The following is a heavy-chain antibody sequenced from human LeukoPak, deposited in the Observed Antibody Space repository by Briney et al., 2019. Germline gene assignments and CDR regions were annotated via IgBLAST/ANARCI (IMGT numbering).Heavy chain of an antibody. CDR1: GYSFTSYW. CDR2: IYPGDSDT. CDR3: ARPSPYFCSGGSCYYDAFDI. J-gene: IGHJ3*02. D-gene: IGHD2-15*01. V-gene: IGHV5-51*01. Sequence: PGESLKISCKGSGYSFTSYWIGWVRQMPVKGLEWVGIIYPGDSDTRYSPSFQGQVTISADKSISTAYLQWSSLKASDTAMYYCARPSPYFCSGGSCYYDAFDIWDQGTMVTVSS.